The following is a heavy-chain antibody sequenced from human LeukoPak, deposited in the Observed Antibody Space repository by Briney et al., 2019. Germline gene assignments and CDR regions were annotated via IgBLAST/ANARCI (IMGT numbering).Heavy chain of an antibody. J-gene: IGHJ4*02. CDR3: ARDNYSSSWYKGEFVY. D-gene: IGHD6-13*01. V-gene: IGHV3-30-3*01. Sequence: GGSLRLSCAASGFTFSSYAMHWVRQAPGKGLEWVAVISYDGSNKYYADSVKGRFTISRDNSKNTLYLQMNSLRAEDTAVYFCARDNYSSSWYKGEFVYWGQGTLVTVSS. CDR1: GFTFSSYA. CDR2: ISYDGSNK.